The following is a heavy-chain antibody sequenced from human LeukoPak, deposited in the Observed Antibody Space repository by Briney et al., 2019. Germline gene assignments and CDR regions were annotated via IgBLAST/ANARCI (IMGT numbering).Heavy chain of an antibody. CDR2: IHTNGRT. D-gene: IGHD3-10*01. CDR3: TRRAPTSYGHYLDS. Sequence: SETLSLTCTVSGDSISSYYWSWIRQTPGKGLEWIGYIHTNGRTNYSASPKSRLTMSVDSSKNQLSLMLSSVPAADTAVYYCTRRAPTSYGHYLDSWRQGTLVTVSS. CDR1: GDSISSYY. J-gene: IGHJ4*02. V-gene: IGHV4-4*09.